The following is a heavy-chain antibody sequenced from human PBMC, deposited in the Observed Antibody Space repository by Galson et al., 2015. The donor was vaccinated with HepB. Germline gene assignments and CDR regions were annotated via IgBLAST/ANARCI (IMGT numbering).Heavy chain of an antibody. CDR2: ISGSGGST. D-gene: IGHD6-19*01. Sequence: SLRLSCAASGFTFSSYAMSWVRQAPGKGLEWVSAISGSGGSTYYADSVKGRFTISRDNSKNTLYLQMNSLRAEDTAVYYCAKDESSGWPYYYYGMDVWGQGTTVTVSS. J-gene: IGHJ6*02. CDR1: GFTFSSYA. CDR3: AKDESSGWPYYYYGMDV. V-gene: IGHV3-23*01.